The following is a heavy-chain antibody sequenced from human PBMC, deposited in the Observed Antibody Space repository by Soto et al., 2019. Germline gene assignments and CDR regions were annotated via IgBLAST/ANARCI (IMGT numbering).Heavy chain of an antibody. Sequence: GGSLRLSCAASGFTFSSYAMHWVRQAPGKGLEWVAVISYDGSNKYYADSVKGRFTISRDNSKNTLYLQMNSLRAEDTAVYYCARDKGYSSSYYFDYWGQGTLVTVSS. CDR2: ISYDGSNK. J-gene: IGHJ4*02. D-gene: IGHD6-6*01. V-gene: IGHV3-30-3*01. CDR3: ARDKGYSSSYYFDY. CDR1: GFTFSSYA.